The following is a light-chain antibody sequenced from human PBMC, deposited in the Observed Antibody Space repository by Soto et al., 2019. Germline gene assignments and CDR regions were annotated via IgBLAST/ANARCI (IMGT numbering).Light chain of an antibody. V-gene: IGKV1-5*01. CDR3: QQYNSYPWT. CDR2: DAS. CDR1: QSINAR. Sequence: DIQMTQSPSTLSASVGDRVTITFRASQSINARLAWHQQKPGKAPKVLIYDASNLESGVPSRFSGSGSGREFTLTISSLQPDDFATYYCQQYNSYPWTFGQGTKV. J-gene: IGKJ1*01.